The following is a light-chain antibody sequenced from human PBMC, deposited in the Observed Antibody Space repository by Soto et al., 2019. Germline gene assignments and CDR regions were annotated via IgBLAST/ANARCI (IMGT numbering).Light chain of an antibody. CDR2: AVS. J-gene: IGKJ4*01. V-gene: IGKV1-12*01. Sequence: IQMTRSPSSVSASVGDRVTVTGRASQGINNWLAWYQQKPGKAPELLIYAVSYLQSGVPSRFSGSGSGTDFTLTIRSLQPEDFATYFCKQSSAFPLTFGRGTKVDIK. CDR3: KQSSAFPLT. CDR1: QGINNW.